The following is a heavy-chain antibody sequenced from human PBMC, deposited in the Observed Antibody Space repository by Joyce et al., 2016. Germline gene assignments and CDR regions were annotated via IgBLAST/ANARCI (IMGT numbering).Heavy chain of an antibody. CDR2: ISSSGDST. Sequence: EVQVLESGGGLVQPGGSLRLSCAVSGFILRRYDMSWVRQARGKGLGWVSAISSSGDSTYYTDSVKGRFTVSRDNSKKILYLQMNTLRAEDTAVYYCAKASLTGYYIGAYYFDYWGQGTLVTVSS. D-gene: IGHD3-9*01. J-gene: IGHJ4*02. CDR1: GFILRRYD. V-gene: IGHV3-23*01. CDR3: AKASLTGYYIGAYYFDY.